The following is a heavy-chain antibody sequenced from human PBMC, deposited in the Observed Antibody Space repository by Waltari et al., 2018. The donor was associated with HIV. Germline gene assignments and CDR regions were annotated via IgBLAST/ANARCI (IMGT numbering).Heavy chain of an antibody. J-gene: IGHJ5*02. CDR1: GGSIRDSYYY. V-gene: IGHV4-39*01. CDR3: ARHAPRSTWFDP. Sequence: QLHLQESGPGLVKPSETLSLTCSVSGGSIRDSYYYWGWIRQPPGKGLEWIGSMFYSGSAYDNPSLKSRVTIAVDTSKNQFSLKLSSVTAADTALYFCARHAPRSTWFDPWGQGTLVTVSS. CDR2: MFYSGSA. D-gene: IGHD1-26*01.